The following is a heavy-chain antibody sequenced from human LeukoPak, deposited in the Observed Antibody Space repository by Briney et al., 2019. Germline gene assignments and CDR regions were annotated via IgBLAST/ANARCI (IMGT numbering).Heavy chain of an antibody. Sequence: QTGGSLRLSCAASGFTFSSYAMHWVRQAPGKGLEWVTIISYDGSNKCYADSVKGRFTISRDNSKNTLHLQMNSLTAEDTAVYYCAREGYCSSTNCYTPYYYYGMDVWGQGTTVTVSS. D-gene: IGHD2-2*02. J-gene: IGHJ6*02. CDR3: AREGYCSSTNCYTPYYYYGMDV. CDR2: ISYDGSNK. CDR1: GFTFSSYA. V-gene: IGHV3-30*04.